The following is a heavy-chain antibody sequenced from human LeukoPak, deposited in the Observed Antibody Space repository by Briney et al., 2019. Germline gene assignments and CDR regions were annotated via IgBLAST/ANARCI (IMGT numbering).Heavy chain of an antibody. CDR2: ISGSGGST. J-gene: IGHJ5*02. CDR1: GFTFSSYA. Sequence: GGSLRLSCAASGFTFSSYAMSWVRQAPGKGLEGVSAISGSGGSTYYADSVKGRFTISRDNSKNTLYLQMNSLRAEDTAVYYCAKTHRGDYDFWSGYYPDNWFDPWGQGTLVTVSS. V-gene: IGHV3-23*01. D-gene: IGHD3-3*01. CDR3: AKTHRGDYDFWSGYYPDNWFDP.